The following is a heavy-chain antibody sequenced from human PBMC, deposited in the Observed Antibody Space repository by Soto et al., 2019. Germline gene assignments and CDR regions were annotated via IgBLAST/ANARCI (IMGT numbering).Heavy chain of an antibody. D-gene: IGHD3-22*01. J-gene: IGHJ6*02. CDR1: GGSISSYY. V-gene: IGHV4-59*01. CDR2: IYYSGST. Sequence: PSETLSLTCTVSGGSISSYYWSWIRQPPGKGLEWIGYIYYSGSTNYNPSLKSRVTISVDTSKNQFSLKLSSVTAADTAVYYCARLTHYYDSSGFPEDYYYYGMDVWGQGTTVTVSS. CDR3: ARLTHYYDSSGFPEDYYYYGMDV.